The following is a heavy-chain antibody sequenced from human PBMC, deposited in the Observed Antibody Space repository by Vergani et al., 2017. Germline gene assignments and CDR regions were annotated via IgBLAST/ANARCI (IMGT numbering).Heavy chain of an antibody. CDR2: IYHSGNT. V-gene: IGHV4-39*01. J-gene: IGHJ4*02. Sequence: QLQLQQSGPGLVKPSETLFLTCTVSADSISSGSYYWGWIRQPPGKGLEWIATIYHSGNTYYNPSLKSRVTISVDTSRNHFSLNLTSVTAADTAMYYCARHSRAHCVSTSCYWPLPLRYWGQGALVTVSS. CDR3: ARHSRAHCVSTSCYWPLPLRY. D-gene: IGHD2-2*01. CDR1: ADSISSGSYY.